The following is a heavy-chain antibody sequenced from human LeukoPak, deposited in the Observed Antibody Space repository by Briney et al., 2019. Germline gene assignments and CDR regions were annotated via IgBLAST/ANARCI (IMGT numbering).Heavy chain of an antibody. V-gene: IGHV4-39*01. J-gene: IGHJ3*02. Sequence: SETLSLTCTVSGGSISSSTYYWGWIRQPPGKGLEWRGSIYYSGSTYYNPSLKSRVTISVDTSKNQFSLKLSSVTAADTAVYYCARLPYYGSGSEKGFDIWGQGTMVTASS. CDR1: GGSISSSTYY. D-gene: IGHD3-10*01. CDR3: ARLPYYGSGSEKGFDI. CDR2: IYYSGST.